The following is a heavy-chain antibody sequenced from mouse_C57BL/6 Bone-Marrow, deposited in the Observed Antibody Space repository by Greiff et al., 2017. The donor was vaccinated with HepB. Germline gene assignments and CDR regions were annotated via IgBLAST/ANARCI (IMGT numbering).Heavy chain of an antibody. Sequence: VMLVESGPGLVAPSQSLSITCTVSGFSLNSYGVDWVRQPPGKGLEWLGEIRGGESTNYNSALMSRLSLSKDNSKRQVFLKMNSLQTADTAMYYCAKHRGDSSGYYAMDYWGQGTSVTVSS. J-gene: IGHJ4*01. CDR2: IRGGEST. CDR1: GFSLNSYG. CDR3: AKHRGDSSGYYAMDY. D-gene: IGHD3-2*02. V-gene: IGHV2-9*01.